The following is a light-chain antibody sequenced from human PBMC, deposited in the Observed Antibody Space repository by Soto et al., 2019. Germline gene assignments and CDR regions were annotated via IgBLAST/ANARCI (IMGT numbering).Light chain of an antibody. CDR3: AAWDDSLNGVV. J-gene: IGLJ2*01. Sequence: QPVLTQPPSASGTPGQRVTISCSGSSSNIGSNSVNWYQQLPGTAPKLLMYSSNQRPSGVPDRFSGSKSGTSASLAISGLQSEEEADYYCAAWDDSLNGVVFGGGTKVTVL. V-gene: IGLV1-44*01. CDR2: SSN. CDR1: SSNIGSNS.